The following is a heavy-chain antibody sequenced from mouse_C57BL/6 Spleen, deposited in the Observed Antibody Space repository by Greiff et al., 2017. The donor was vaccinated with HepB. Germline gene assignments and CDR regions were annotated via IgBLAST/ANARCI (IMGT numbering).Heavy chain of an antibody. CDR2: IYPGDGDT. CDR3: ARLGDHYYGSSFY. V-gene: IGHV1-82*01. D-gene: IGHD1-1*01. Sequence: VQLQQSGPELVKPGASVKISCKASGYAFSSSWMNWVKQRPGKGLEWIGRIYPGDGDTNYNGKFKGKATLTADKSSSTAYMQLSSLTSEDSAVYFCARLGDHYYGSSFYWGQGTTLTVSS. CDR1: GYAFSSSW. J-gene: IGHJ2*01.